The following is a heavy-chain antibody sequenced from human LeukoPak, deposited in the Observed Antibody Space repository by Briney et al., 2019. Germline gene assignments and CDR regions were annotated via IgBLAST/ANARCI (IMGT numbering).Heavy chain of an antibody. V-gene: IGHV4-59*01. CDR3: ARGLSSWYNY. D-gene: IGHD6-13*01. CDR2: IYYSGST. CDR1: GGSISSYY. J-gene: IGHJ4*02. Sequence: SETLSLTCTVSGGSISSYYWSWLRQPPGKGLEWIGYIYYSGSTNYNPSLKSRVTISVDTSKNQFSLKLSSVTAADTAVYYCARGLSSWYNYWGQGTLVTVSS.